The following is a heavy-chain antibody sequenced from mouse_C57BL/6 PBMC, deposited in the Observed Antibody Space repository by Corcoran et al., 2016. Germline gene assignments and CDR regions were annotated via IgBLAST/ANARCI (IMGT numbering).Heavy chain of an antibody. V-gene: IGHV9-3*01. CDR1: GYTFTTYG. CDR3: ARSASMDY. Sequence: QIQLVQSGPELKKPGETVKISCKASGYTFTTYGMSWVKQAPGKVLKWMGWINTYSGVPTYADDFKGRFSFSLETSASTAYLQINNLKNEDTATYVWARSASMDYWGQGTSVNVSS. J-gene: IGHJ4*01. CDR2: INTYSGVP.